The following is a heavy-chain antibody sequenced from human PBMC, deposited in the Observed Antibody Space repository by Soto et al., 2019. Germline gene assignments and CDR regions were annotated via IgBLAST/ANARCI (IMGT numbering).Heavy chain of an antibody. CDR3: ARDGPYYDFWSGYSAFDI. Sequence: GGSLRLSCAASGFTFSSYSMNWVRQAPGKGLEWVSYISSSSSTIYYADSVKGRFTISRDNAKNSLYLQMNSLRAEDTAVYYWARDGPYYDFWSGYSAFDIWGQGTMVTVSS. V-gene: IGHV3-48*01. J-gene: IGHJ3*02. CDR1: GFTFSSYS. CDR2: ISSSSSTI. D-gene: IGHD3-3*01.